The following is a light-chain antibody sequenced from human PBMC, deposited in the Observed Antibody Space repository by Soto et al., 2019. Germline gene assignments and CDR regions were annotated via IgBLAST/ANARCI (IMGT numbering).Light chain of an antibody. CDR3: SSYTSSSTYV. CDR1: SSDVGGYNY. Sequence: QSVLTQPASVSGSPGQSITISCTGTSSDVGGYNYVSWYQQHPGKATKLMIYDVSNRPSWVSNRFSGSKSGNTASLTISGLQAEDEADYYSSSYTSSSTYVFGTGTKVTVL. V-gene: IGLV2-14*01. CDR2: DVS. J-gene: IGLJ1*01.